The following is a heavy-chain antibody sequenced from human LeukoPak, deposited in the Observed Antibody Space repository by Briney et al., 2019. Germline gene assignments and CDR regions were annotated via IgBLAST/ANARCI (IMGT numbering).Heavy chain of an antibody. CDR1: GYTFTSYG. V-gene: IGHV1-8*02. Sequence: ASVKVSCKASGYTFTSYGISWVRQAPGQGLEWMGWMNPNSGNTGYAQKFQGRVTMTRNTSISTAYMELSSLRSEDTAVYYCAVGGSGWRGLFGYWGQGTLVTVSS. J-gene: IGHJ4*02. D-gene: IGHD6-19*01. CDR3: AVGGSGWRGLFGY. CDR2: MNPNSGNT.